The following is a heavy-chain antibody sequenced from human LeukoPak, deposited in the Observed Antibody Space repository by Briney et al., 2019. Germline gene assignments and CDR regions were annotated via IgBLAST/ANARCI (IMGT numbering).Heavy chain of an antibody. V-gene: IGHV3-21*01. CDR3: ARESHDGGGFDY. CDR1: GFIFSSYN. D-gene: IGHD3-22*01. J-gene: IGHJ4*02. CDR2: ISSSSSYV. Sequence: GGSLRLSCAASGFIFSSYNMNWVRQAPGKGLEWVSSISSSSSYVYYADSVRGRFTISRDNAKNSLYLQMNSLRVEDTAVYYCARESHDGGGFDYWGQGTLVTVSS.